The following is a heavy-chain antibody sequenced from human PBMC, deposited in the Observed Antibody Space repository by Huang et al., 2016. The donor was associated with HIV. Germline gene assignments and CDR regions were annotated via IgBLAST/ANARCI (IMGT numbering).Heavy chain of an antibody. D-gene: IGHD1-26*01. Sequence: QVQLVQSGAEVKKPGSSVRVSCRASGDTFRKYAISWVRQAPGQGLEWMGGKSPIFGEPKYAQEFLGRMTITARESTDTIYVELRSLTLQDTAVYYCARGLWDSTWDGTDWLLRHYDSWGQGTLVTVSS. CDR1: GDTFRKYA. CDR2: KSPIFGEP. J-gene: IGHJ4*02. V-gene: IGHV1-69*13. CDR3: ARGLWDSTWDGTDWLLRHYDS.